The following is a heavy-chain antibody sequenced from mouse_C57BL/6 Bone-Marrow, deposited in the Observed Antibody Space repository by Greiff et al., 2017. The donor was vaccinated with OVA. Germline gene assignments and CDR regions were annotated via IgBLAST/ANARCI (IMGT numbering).Heavy chain of an antibody. CDR1: GYTFTDYN. J-gene: IGHJ4*01. CDR2: INPNNGGT. CDR3: ASGGWPYAMDY. Sequence: EVQLQQSGPELVKPGASVKIPCKASGYTFTDYNMDWVKQSHGKSLEWIGDINPNNGGTIYNQKFKGKATLTVDKSSSTAYMELRSLTSEDTAVYYCASGGWPYAMDYWGQGTSVTVSS. V-gene: IGHV1-18*01. D-gene: IGHD2-3*01.